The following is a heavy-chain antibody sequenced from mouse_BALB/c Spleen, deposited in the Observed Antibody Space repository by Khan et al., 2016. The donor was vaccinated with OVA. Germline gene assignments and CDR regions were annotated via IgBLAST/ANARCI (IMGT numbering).Heavy chain of an antibody. CDR1: GFSLTTYG. Sequence: QVQLKQSGPGLVQPSQSLSITCTVSGFSLTTYGVHWVRQSPGKGLEWLGMIRNGGNTAYNAAFISRLSITKDNSKSQVFFKMDSLQADDTAVYYCARNSYMYDFTYWGQGTRVTVSA. D-gene: IGHD2-14*01. V-gene: IGHV2-2*01. CDR3: ARNSYMYDFTY. J-gene: IGHJ3*01. CDR2: IRNGGNT.